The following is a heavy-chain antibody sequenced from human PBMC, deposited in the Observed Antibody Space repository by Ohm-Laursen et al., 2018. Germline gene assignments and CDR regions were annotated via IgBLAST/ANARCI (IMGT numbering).Heavy chain of an antibody. D-gene: IGHD3-22*01. CDR2: ISGSGGRT. CDR1: GFTFSSYA. V-gene: IGHV3-23*01. J-gene: IGHJ4*02. Sequence: LTLTCAASGFTFSSYAMTWVRQAPGKGLEWVSSISGSGGRTYYADSVKGRFTISRDNSKNTLYLQMNSLRAEDTAVYYCARGSGYHDYWGQGTLVTVSS. CDR3: ARGSGYHDY.